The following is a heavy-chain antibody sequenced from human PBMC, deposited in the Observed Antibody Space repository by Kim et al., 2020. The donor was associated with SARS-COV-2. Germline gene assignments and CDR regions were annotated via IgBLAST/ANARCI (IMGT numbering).Heavy chain of an antibody. V-gene: IGHV1-3*01. D-gene: IGHD2-2*01. Sequence: ASVKVSCKASGYTFTTYAMQWVRQAPGQGLEWMGWINPTRGNTKYSDTFQGRVTITRDTSARTASMELSSLRPEDTAVYYCARSVAIMPPGMDVWGQGTT. CDR3: ARSVAIMPPGMDV. J-gene: IGHJ6*02. CDR1: GYTFTTYA. CDR2: INPTRGNT.